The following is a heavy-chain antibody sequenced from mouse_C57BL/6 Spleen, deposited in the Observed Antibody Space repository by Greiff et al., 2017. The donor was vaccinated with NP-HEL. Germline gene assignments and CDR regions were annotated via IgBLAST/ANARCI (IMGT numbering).Heavy chain of an antibody. D-gene: IGHD3-3*01. J-gene: IGHJ3*01. Sequence: DVMLVESGGGLVKPGGSLKLSCAASGFTFSDYGMHWVRQAPEKGLEWVAYISSGSSTIYYADTVKGRFTISRDNAKNTLFLQMTSLRSEDTAMYYGARPGDSLAWFAYWGQGTLVTVSA. V-gene: IGHV5-17*01. CDR2: ISSGSSTI. CDR1: GFTFSDYG. CDR3: ARPGDSLAWFAY.